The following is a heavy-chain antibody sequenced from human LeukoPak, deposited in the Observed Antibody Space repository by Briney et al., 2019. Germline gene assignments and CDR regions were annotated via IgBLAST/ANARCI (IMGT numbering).Heavy chain of an antibody. V-gene: IGHV1-18*01. CDR3: ARDRLMVPDYYYDSSGYQYNWFDP. Sequence: ASVKVSCKASGYTFTSYGITWVRLAPGQGLEWMGWISAYNGNTNYAQMFQGRVTMTTDTSTSTAYMELRSLGSDDTAVYYCARDRLMVPDYYYDSSGYQYNWFDPWGQGTLVTVSS. CDR1: GYTFTSYG. J-gene: IGHJ5*02. CDR2: ISAYNGNT. D-gene: IGHD3-22*01.